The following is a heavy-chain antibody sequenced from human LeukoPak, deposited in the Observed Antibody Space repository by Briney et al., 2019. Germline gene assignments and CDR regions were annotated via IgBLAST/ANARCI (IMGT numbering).Heavy chain of an antibody. V-gene: IGHV1-18*01. Sequence: GASVKVSCKASGYTFTSYAMNWVQQAPGQGLEWMGWISAYNGNTNYAQKLQGRVTMTTDTSTSTAYMELRSLRSDDTAVYYCARDDTRIVGASFDYWGQGTLVTVSS. CDR2: ISAYNGNT. J-gene: IGHJ4*02. CDR1: GYTFTSYA. CDR3: ARDDTRIVGASFDY. D-gene: IGHD1-26*01.